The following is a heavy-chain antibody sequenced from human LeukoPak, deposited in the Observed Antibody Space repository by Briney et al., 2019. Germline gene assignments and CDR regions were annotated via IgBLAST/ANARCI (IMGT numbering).Heavy chain of an antibody. J-gene: IGHJ3*02. V-gene: IGHV3-7*05. D-gene: IGHD1-26*01. Sequence: GGSLRPFCAASGFTFSSYWMSWVRQAPGKGLEWVANIKQDGSEKYYVDSVKGRFTISRDNAKNSLYLQMNSLRAEDTAVYYCARGGIVGAKDAFDIWGQGTMVTVSS. CDR3: ARGGIVGAKDAFDI. CDR2: IKQDGSEK. CDR1: GFTFSSYW.